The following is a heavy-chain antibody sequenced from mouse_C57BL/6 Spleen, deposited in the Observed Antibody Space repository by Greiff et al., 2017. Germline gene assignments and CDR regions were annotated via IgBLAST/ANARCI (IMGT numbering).Heavy chain of an antibody. V-gene: IGHV1-54*01. CDR3: ARLSDYDDYAMDY. D-gene: IGHD2-4*01. CDR1: GYAFTNYL. Sequence: QVQLQQSGAELVRPGTSVKVSCKASGYAFTNYLIEWVKQRPGQGLEWIGVSNPGSGGTNYNEKFKGKATLTADKSSSTAYMQLSSLTSEDSAVYFCARLSDYDDYAMDYWGQGTSVTVSS. CDR2: SNPGSGGT. J-gene: IGHJ4*01.